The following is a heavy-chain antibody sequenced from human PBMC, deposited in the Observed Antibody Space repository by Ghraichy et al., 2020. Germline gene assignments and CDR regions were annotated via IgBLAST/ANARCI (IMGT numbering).Heavy chain of an antibody. CDR1: GFTFGSYA. CDR3: ARQYCSTRSCYTPFDY. J-gene: IGHJ4*02. V-gene: IGHV3-33*08. CDR2: IWYDGSNK. D-gene: IGHD2-2*02. Sequence: GGSLRLSCAASGFTFGSYAMHWVRQAPGKGLEWVAGIWYDGSNKYYADSVKGRFTISRDNSKNTLYLQMNSLRAEDTAVYYCARQYCSTRSCYTPFDYLGRRALVTVS.